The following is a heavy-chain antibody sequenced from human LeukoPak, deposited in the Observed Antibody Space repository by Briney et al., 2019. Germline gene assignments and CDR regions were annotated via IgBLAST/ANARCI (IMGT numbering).Heavy chain of an antibody. CDR1: GGSISSGDYY. D-gene: IGHD2-15*01. CDR2: IYYSGST. CDR3: ARTTKDILGGYYFDY. V-gene: IGHV4-61*08. J-gene: IGHJ4*02. Sequence: PSETLSLTCTVSGGSISSGDYYWSWIRQPPGKGLEWIGYIYYSGSTNYNPSLKSRVTISVDTSKNQFSLKLSSVTAADTAVYYCARTTKDILGGYYFDYWGQGTLATVSS.